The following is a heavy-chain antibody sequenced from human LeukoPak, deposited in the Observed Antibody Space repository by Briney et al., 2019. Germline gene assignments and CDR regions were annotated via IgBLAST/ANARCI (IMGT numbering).Heavy chain of an antibody. V-gene: IGHV4-59*01. J-gene: IGHJ6*02. CDR2: IYYSGST. Sequence: SETLSLTCTVSGGSISSYYWSWIRQPPGRGLEWIGYIYYSGSTNYNPYLKSRVTISVDTSKNQFSLKLSSVTAADTAVYYCARFHYDFWSGYYPFSYGMDVWGQGTTVTVSS. CDR1: GGSISSYY. CDR3: ARFHYDFWSGYYPFSYGMDV. D-gene: IGHD3-3*01.